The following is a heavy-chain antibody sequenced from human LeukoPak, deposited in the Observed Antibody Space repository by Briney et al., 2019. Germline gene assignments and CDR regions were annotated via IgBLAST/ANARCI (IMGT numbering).Heavy chain of an antibody. V-gene: IGHV1-2*02. J-gene: IGHJ6*03. CDR2: ISPNSGGT. CDR1: GYTFTGYY. Sequence: ASVKVSCKASGYTFTGYYMHWVRQAPGQGLERMGWISPNSGGTNYAQKFQGRVTMTRDTSISTAYMELSRLRSDDTAVYYCARVEKSSSSGFYYYYMDVWGKGTTVTVSS. CDR3: ARVEKSSSSGFYYYYMDV. D-gene: IGHD6-6*01.